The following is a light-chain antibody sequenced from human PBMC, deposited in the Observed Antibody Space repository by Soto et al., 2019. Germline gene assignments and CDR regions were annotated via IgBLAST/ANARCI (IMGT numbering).Light chain of an antibody. V-gene: IGKV1-5*03. CDR2: KTS. CDR3: QRYKDYPHT. CDR1: QSIDSS. Sequence: DFQMTQSPSTLSSSIGDGATISCRASQSIDSSLAWYQQKPGRAPKVIITKTSILEGGVPSRFSGSVSGTEFTLTITNLQPEDFATYYCQRYKDYPHTFGGGTKVDIK. J-gene: IGKJ4*01.